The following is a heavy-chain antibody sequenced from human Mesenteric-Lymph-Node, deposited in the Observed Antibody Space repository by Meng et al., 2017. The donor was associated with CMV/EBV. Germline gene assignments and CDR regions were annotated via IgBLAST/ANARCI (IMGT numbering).Heavy chain of an antibody. D-gene: IGHD6-13*01. Sequence: GGSLRLSCAASGFIFSSHAMYWVRQAPGKGLEWVAVISKDGSDKYHADSVKGRFTISRDNAKNTLFLQMNRLRAEDTGVYYCVRDVGQPGEGNTWYKWYDPWGQGTLVTVSS. J-gene: IGHJ5*02. CDR1: GFIFSSHA. CDR3: VRDVGQPGEGNTWYKWYDP. CDR2: ISKDGSDK. V-gene: IGHV3-30*04.